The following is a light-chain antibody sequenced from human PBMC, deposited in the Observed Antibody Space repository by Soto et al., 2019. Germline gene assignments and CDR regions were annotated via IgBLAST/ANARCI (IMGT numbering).Light chain of an antibody. J-gene: IGLJ1*01. CDR3: CSYAGTYSYV. Sequence: QSALTQPRSVSESPGQSVTISCTGTSSDVGGYNFVSWYQQHPGKAPKLIIYDVSKRPSGVPDRFSGSKSGYTASLTISGLQAEDEADYYCCSYAGTYSYVFGTGTQLTVL. CDR2: DVS. V-gene: IGLV2-11*01. CDR1: SSDVGGYNF.